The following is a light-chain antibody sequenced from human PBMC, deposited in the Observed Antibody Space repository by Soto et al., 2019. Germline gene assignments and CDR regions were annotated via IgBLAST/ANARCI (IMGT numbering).Light chain of an antibody. CDR2: DAS. CDR1: QSISSW. Sequence: IQMTQSPSTLSASVGDRVTITCRASQSISSWLAWYQQKPGKAPKLLIYDASSLESGVPSRFSGSGSGTEFTLTISSLQPDDFATYYCQQYSYPPLTFGGGTKVEIK. V-gene: IGKV1-5*01. J-gene: IGKJ4*01. CDR3: QQYSYPPLT.